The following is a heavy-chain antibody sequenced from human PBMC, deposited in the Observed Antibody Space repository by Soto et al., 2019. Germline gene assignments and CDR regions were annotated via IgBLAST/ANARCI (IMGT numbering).Heavy chain of an antibody. V-gene: IGHV5-10-1*01. Sequence: GESLKISCKGSGYSFTSNWINWVRQMPGKGLEWMGRIDPSDSQSNYNPSFQGHVTISADKSTSSAYLQWNSLKAADTAVYYCARDLRYEINCDILGGRYYYGMDVWGQGTTVTVSS. CDR2: IDPSDSQS. J-gene: IGHJ6*02. D-gene: IGHD3-9*01. CDR1: GYSFTSNW. CDR3: ARDLRYEINCDILGGRYYYGMDV.